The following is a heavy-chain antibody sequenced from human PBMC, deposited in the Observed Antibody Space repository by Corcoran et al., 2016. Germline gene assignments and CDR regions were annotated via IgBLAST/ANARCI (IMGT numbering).Heavy chain of an antibody. V-gene: IGHV1-69*06. Sequence: QVQLVQSGAEVKKPGSSVKVSCKASGGTFSSYAISWVRQAPGQGLEWMGGIIPIFDTANYAQKFQGRVTITADKSTSTAYMELSSLSSEDTAVYYWASPHYYGSSGPLDYWGQGTLVTVSS. D-gene: IGHD3-22*01. J-gene: IGHJ4*02. CDR3: ASPHYYGSSGPLDY. CDR1: GGTFSSYA. CDR2: IIPIFDTA.